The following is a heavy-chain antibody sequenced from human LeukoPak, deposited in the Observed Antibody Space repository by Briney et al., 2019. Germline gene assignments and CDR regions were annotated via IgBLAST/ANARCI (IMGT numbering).Heavy chain of an antibody. CDR3: ARGPRAHWNDVHLDY. J-gene: IGHJ4*02. V-gene: IGHV3-23*01. CDR2: ISGSGGST. Sequence: PGGSLRLSCAASGFTFSSYAMSWVRQAPGKGLEWVSAISGSGGSTYYADSVKGRFTISRDNSKNTLYLQMNSLRSEDTAVYYCARGPRAHWNDVHLDYWGQGTLVTVSS. D-gene: IGHD1-1*01. CDR1: GFTFSSYA.